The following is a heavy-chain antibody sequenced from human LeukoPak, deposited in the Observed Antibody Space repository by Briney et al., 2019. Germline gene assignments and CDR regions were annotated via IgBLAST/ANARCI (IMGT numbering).Heavy chain of an antibody. CDR3: AKDGSDLRRS. CDR1: GFTFGNYD. CDR2: IRHDGSKQ. D-gene: IGHD2-21*02. Sequence: TGGSLRLSCAVSGFTFGNYDMHWVRQPPGKGLEWVSLIRHDGSKQFYADSVKGRFTISRDNSENTLFLQMNSLRAEDTAVYYCAKDGSDLRRSWGQGTLVTVSS. J-gene: IGHJ5*02. V-gene: IGHV3-30*02.